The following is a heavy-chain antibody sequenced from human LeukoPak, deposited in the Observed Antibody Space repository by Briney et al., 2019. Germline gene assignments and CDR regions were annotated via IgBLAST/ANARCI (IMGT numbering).Heavy chain of an antibody. V-gene: IGHV4-4*07. D-gene: IGHD6-19*01. Sequence: SETLSLTCTVSGGSISSYYWSWIRQPAGKGLEWIGRIYTSGSTNYNPSLKSRVTMSVDTSKNQFSLKLSSVTAADTAVYYCARGRIAVAGTGSNYYMDVWGKGTTVTVSS. CDR2: IYTSGST. J-gene: IGHJ6*03. CDR1: GGSISSYY. CDR3: ARGRIAVAGTGSNYYMDV.